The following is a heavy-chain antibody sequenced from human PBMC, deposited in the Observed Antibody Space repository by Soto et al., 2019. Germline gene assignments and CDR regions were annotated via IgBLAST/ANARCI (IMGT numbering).Heavy chain of an antibody. CDR2: ISYDGSNK. CDR3: ARDTLTGDAFDI. Sequence: GGSLRLSCAASGFTFSNAWMSWVRQAPGKGLEWVAVISYDGSNKYYADSVKGRFTISRDNSKNTLYLQMNSLRAEDTAVYYCARDTLTGDAFDIWGQGTMVTVSS. CDR1: GFTFSNAW. V-gene: IGHV3-30-3*01. D-gene: IGHD2-15*01. J-gene: IGHJ3*02.